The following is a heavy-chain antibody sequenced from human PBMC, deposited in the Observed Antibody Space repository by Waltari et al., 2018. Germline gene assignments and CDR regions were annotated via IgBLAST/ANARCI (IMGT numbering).Heavy chain of an antibody. V-gene: IGHV1-8*01. Sequence: QVQLVQSGAEVTKHGASVKVSCKASGYTFTSYDINWVRQATGQGLEWMGWMNPNSGNTGYAQKFQGRVTMTRNTSISTAYMELSSLRSEDTAVYYCARKFQKAVAALDYWGQGTLVTVSS. J-gene: IGHJ4*02. CDR3: ARKFQKAVAALDY. CDR2: MNPNSGNT. CDR1: GYTFTSYD. D-gene: IGHD6-19*01.